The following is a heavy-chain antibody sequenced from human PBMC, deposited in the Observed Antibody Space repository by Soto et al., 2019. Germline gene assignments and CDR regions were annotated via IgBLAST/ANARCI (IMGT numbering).Heavy chain of an antibody. D-gene: IGHD2-15*01. V-gene: IGHV4-39*01. CDR3: ARQGRGKGYCSGGSCYSLLKYYYYGMDV. J-gene: IGHJ6*02. Sequence: SETLSLTCTVSGGSISSSSYYWGWIRQPPGKGLEWIGSIYYSGSTYYNPSLKSRVTISVDTSKNQFSLKLSSVTAADTAVYYCARQGRGKGYCSGGSCYSLLKYYYYGMDVWGQGTTVTVSS. CDR1: GGSISSSSYY. CDR2: IYYSGST.